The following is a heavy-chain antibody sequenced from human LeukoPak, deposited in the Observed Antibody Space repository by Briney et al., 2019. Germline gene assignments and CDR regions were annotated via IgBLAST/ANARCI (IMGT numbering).Heavy chain of an antibody. CDR3: ARQREWELALGSFDS. CDR2: IYSGGST. Sequence: PGGSLRLSCAASGFTFSSYGMHWVRQAPGKGLEWVSVIYSGGSTYYADSVKGRFTISRDNSKNTVYLQMNSLRAEDTAVYYCARQREWELALGSFDSWGQGTLVTVSS. V-gene: IGHV3-NL1*01. D-gene: IGHD1-26*01. J-gene: IGHJ4*02. CDR1: GFTFSSYG.